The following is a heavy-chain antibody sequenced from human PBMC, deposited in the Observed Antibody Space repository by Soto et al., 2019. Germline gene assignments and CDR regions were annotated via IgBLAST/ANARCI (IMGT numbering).Heavy chain of an antibody. Sequence: GGAPKISLKGFGYSFTNYWIRWVRQMPRKGLEWMGRIDPSDSYTNYSPSFQGYVAISADKSISTAYLQWSSLKASDTAMYYCARHSTVGPQYYYGMDVWGQGTMVTVSS. CDR1: GYSFTNYW. V-gene: IGHV5-10-1*01. CDR2: IDPSDSYT. J-gene: IGHJ6*02. CDR3: ARHSTVGPQYYYGMDV. D-gene: IGHD4-17*01.